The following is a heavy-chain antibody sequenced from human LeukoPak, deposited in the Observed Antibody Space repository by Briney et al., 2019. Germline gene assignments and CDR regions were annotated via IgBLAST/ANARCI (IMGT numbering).Heavy chain of an antibody. D-gene: IGHD2-2*01. CDR2: ISSGGTT. J-gene: IGHJ3*02. Sequence: PGGSLRLSCAGSGFTLSSYAMSWVRQAPGKGLEWVSLISSGGTTYYADSVKGRFTISRDNSKNTLYLQMNSLRAEDTAVYYCAKERLRCSSTSCYPDAFDTWGQGTMVTVSP. CDR1: GFTLSSYA. CDR3: AKERLRCSSTSCYPDAFDT. V-gene: IGHV3-23*01.